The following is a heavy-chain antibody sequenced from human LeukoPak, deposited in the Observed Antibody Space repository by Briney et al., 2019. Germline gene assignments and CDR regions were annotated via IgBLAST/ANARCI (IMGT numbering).Heavy chain of an antibody. CDR2: INQAGSEK. J-gene: IGHJ4*02. D-gene: IGHD3-10*01. Sequence: GGSLRLSCAASGFSLAFYWMTWVRQVPGKGLEWVANINQAGSEKYYGESAKGRFTISRDNVKNSLYLQMNSLSVEDTAMYYCARARFDFGEAADWGQGTLVTVSS. CDR3: ARARFDFGEAAD. V-gene: IGHV3-7*04. CDR1: GFSLAFYW.